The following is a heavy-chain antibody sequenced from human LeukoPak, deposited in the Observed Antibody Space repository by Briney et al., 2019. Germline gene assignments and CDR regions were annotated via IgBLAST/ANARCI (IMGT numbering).Heavy chain of an antibody. CDR1: GYTFTSYY. CDR2: INPSGGST. J-gene: IGHJ4*02. CDR3: ARGFVVRGSIAARPFDY. D-gene: IGHD6-6*01. Sequence: ASVKVSCKASGYTFTSYYMHWVRQAPGQGLEWMGIINPSGGSTSYAQKFQGRVTMIRDMSTSTVYMELSSLRSEDTAVYYCARGFVVRGSIAARPFDYWGQGTLVTVSS. V-gene: IGHV1-46*01.